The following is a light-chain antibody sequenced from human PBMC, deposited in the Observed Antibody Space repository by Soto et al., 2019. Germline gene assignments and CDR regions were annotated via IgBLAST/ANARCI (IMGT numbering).Light chain of an antibody. CDR3: SSYTSSSTLFYV. CDR2: EVS. Sequence: QSVLTQPASVSGSPGQSITISCTGTSSDVGGYNYVSWYQQHPGKAPKLMIYEVSNRPSGVSNRFSGSKSGNTASLTISGLQAEDEADYYCSSYTSSSTLFYVFGTGPKVTV. V-gene: IGLV2-14*01. CDR1: SSDVGGYNY. J-gene: IGLJ1*01.